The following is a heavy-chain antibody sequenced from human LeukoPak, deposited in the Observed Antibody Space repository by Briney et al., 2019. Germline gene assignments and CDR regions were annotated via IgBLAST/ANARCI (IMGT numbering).Heavy chain of an antibody. CDR2: IWYDGSNK. D-gene: IGHD3-9*01. J-gene: IGHJ4*02. V-gene: IGHV3-33*01. CDR1: GFTFSNYG. Sequence: GGSLRLSCAASGFTFSNYGMHWVRQAPGKGLEWVALIWYDGSNKHYADSVKGRFTISRDNSKNTLYLQMNSLSAEDTAVYYCARGSGFGVWGQGTLVTVSS. CDR3: ARGSGFGV.